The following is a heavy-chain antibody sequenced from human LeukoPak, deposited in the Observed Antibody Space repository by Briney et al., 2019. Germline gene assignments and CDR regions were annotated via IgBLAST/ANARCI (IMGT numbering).Heavy chain of an antibody. Sequence: PGGSLRLSCAASGFTFSDYYMSWLRQAPGKGLEWVSYISSSGSTIYYADSVKGRFTTSRDNAKNSLYLQMNSLRAEDTAVYYCARTRTATAIWGDFDYWGQGTLVTVSS. J-gene: IGHJ4*02. CDR1: GFTFSDYY. CDR2: ISSSGSTI. V-gene: IGHV3-11*01. CDR3: ARTRTATAIWGDFDY. D-gene: IGHD2-2*02.